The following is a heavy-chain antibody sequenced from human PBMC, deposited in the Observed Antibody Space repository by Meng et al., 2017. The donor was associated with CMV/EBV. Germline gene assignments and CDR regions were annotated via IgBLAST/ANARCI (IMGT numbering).Heavy chain of an antibody. Sequence: GESLKISCAASGFTFSDYYMSWIRQAPGKGLEWVGRIKSKTDGGTTDYAAPVKGRFTISRDDSKNTLYLQMNSLKTEDTAVYYCTTEIIGAANYDFWSVRDWFDPWGQGTLVTVSS. J-gene: IGHJ5*02. CDR2: IKSKTDGGTT. CDR1: GFTFSDYY. CDR3: TTEIIGAANYDFWSVRDWFDP. V-gene: IGHV3-15*01. D-gene: IGHD3-3*01.